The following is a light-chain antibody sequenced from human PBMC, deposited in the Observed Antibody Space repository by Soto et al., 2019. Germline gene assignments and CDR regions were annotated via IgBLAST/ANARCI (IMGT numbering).Light chain of an antibody. V-gene: IGKV1-5*03. Sequence: DMQMTQSPSTLSASVGDRVTITCRASQSISSWLAWYQQKPGKAPKLLIYKASSLESGVPSRFSGSGSGTEFTLTISSLQPDDFATYYCQQYSTSHRTFGQGTRVEIK. J-gene: IGKJ1*01. CDR2: KAS. CDR1: QSISSW. CDR3: QQYSTSHRT.